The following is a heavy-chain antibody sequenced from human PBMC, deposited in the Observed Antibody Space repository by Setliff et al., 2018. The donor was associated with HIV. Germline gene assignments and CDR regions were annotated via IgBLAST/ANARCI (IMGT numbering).Heavy chain of an antibody. CDR1: GFTFSTYA. V-gene: IGHV3-23*01. J-gene: IGHJ4*02. CDR3: ATDRGTY. CDR2: ISGSGTTT. D-gene: IGHD1-7*01. Sequence: GGSLRLSCAASGFTFSTYAMSWVRQAPGKGLEWVSVISGSGTTTYYVDSVKGRFTISRDNAKNSLYLQMNSLRAEDTAVYYCATDRGTYWGQGTLVTVSS.